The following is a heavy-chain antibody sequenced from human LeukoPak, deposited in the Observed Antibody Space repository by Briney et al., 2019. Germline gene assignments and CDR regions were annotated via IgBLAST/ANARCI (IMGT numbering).Heavy chain of an antibody. J-gene: IGHJ6*03. CDR2: MNPNRGST. D-gene: IGHD2-15*01. V-gene: IGHV1-8*01. Sequence: ASVKVSCKASGYTFTCYNINWVRQATGQGLEWMGWMNPNRGSTGYAQKFQDRVTMTRNTSINTAYLELSSLRSEDTAVYYCARVAVAAIGYYYYYYIDVWGKGTTVTVSS. CDR3: ARVAVAAIGYYYYYYIDV. CDR1: GYTFTCYN.